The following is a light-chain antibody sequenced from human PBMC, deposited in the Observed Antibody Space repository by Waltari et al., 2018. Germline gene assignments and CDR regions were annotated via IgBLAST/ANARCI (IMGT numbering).Light chain of an antibody. CDR2: GAS. CDR3: QRYGSAGHT. J-gene: IGKJ2*01. V-gene: IGKV3-20*01. CDR1: QSVSSSY. Sequence: EIVLTQSPGTLSLSPGERATLSCRASQSVSSSYLAWYQQKPGQAPRLLIYGASSRATGIPGRFSGSGSGTDCTRARSSGEHGEFAVYYCQRYGSAGHTFGQGTKLEIK.